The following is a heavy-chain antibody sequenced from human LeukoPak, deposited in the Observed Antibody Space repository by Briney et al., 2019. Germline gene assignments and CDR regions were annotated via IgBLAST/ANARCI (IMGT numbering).Heavy chain of an antibody. CDR2: INHSGST. V-gene: IGHV4-34*01. Sequence: SETLSLTCTVSGGSISSYYWSWIRQPPGKGLEWIGEINHSGSTNYNPSLKSRVTISVDTSKNQFSLKLSSVTAEDTAVYYCARVITMVRGVIILAYYFDYWGQGTLSPSPQ. CDR3: ARVITMVRGVIILAYYFDY. D-gene: IGHD3-10*01. CDR1: GGSISSYY. J-gene: IGHJ4*02.